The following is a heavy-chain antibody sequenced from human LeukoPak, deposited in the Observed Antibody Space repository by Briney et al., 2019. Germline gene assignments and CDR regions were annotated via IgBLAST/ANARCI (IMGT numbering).Heavy chain of an antibody. Sequence: GGSLRLSCAASGLTFSNAWMSWVRQAPGKGLEWVGFIRSKAYGGTTEYAASVKGRFTISRDDSKSIAYLQMNSLKTEDTAVYYCTRPVPYYYYYYMDVWGKGTTVTISS. J-gene: IGHJ6*03. D-gene: IGHD6-19*01. CDR3: TRPVPYYYYYYMDV. V-gene: IGHV3-49*04. CDR1: GLTFSNAW. CDR2: IRSKAYGGTT.